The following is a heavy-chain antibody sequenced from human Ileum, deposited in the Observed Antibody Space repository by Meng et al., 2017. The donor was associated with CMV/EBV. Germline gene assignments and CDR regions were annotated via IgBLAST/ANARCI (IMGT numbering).Heavy chain of an antibody. CDR3: ARVVGGSSGYVY. Sequence: QVQVVESGAGVKEPGASVKVSCKPSGYTFTDYYMHWVRQAPGQGLEWMGWINPNSGGTSYAQKFQGRVTMTGDTSISTGYMELSRLTSDDTAVYYCARVVGGSSGYVYWGQGTLVTVSS. J-gene: IGHJ4*02. V-gene: IGHV1-2*02. CDR1: GYTFTDYY. CDR2: INPNSGGT. D-gene: IGHD5-12*01.